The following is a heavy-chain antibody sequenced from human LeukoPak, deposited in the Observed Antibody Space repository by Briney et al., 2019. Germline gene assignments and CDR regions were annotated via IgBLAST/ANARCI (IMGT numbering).Heavy chain of an antibody. CDR3: ARVISPLRTTMVRGVPFDY. CDR2: ISAYNGNT. J-gene: IGHJ4*02. Sequence: GASVKVSCKASGYTFTGYYMHWVRQAPGQGLEWMGWISAYNGNTNYAQKLQGRVTMTTDTSTSTAYMELRSLRSDDTAVYYCARVISPLRTTMVRGVPFDYWGQGTLVTVSS. CDR1: GYTFTGYY. D-gene: IGHD3-10*01. V-gene: IGHV1-18*04.